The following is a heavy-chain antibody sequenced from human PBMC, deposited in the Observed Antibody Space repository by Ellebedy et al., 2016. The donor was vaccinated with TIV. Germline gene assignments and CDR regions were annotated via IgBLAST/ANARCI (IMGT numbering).Heavy chain of an antibody. Sequence: GESLKISXKGSGYSFSTYWIGWVRQKPGKGLEWMGIIYPGDSDTRYSPSFQGQVTISADKSISTAYLQWSSLKASDTAMFYCARQASDSSGPTGAFDIWGQGTMVTVSS. V-gene: IGHV5-51*01. CDR1: GYSFSTYW. CDR2: IYPGDSDT. J-gene: IGHJ3*02. D-gene: IGHD3-22*01. CDR3: ARQASDSSGPTGAFDI.